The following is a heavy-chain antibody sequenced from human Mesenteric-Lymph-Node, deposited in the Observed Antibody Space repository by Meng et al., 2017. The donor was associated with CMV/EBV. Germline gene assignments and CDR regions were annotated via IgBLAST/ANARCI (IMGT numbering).Heavy chain of an antibody. J-gene: IGHJ4*02. CDR2: ISSSGDST. Sequence: GESLKISCAASGLTFSDYGMHWVRQAPGKGLECVSTISSSGDSTYYADSVKGRFTISRDNSKNTLYLQMNSLRAEDTAVYYCAKDLALGYSTGSGVFDYWGQGTLVTVSS. D-gene: IGHD2-8*02. V-gene: IGHV3-23*01. CDR1: GLTFSDYG. CDR3: AKDLALGYSTGSGVFDY.